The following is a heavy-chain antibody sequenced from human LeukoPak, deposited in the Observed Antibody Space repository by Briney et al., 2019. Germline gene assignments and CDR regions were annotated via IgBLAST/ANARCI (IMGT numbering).Heavy chain of an antibody. CDR2: ISYDGSDK. D-gene: IGHD2-2*01. Sequence: TGGSLRLSCAASGFTFSSYAMSWVRQAPGKGLEWVAVISYDGSDKYYAEFVKGRFTISRDNSKNTLYLQMNSLRAEDTAVYYCARDFRPVVGTAGAFDSWGQGTLVTVSS. CDR1: GFTFSSYA. V-gene: IGHV3-30*04. CDR3: ARDFRPVVGTAGAFDS. J-gene: IGHJ4*02.